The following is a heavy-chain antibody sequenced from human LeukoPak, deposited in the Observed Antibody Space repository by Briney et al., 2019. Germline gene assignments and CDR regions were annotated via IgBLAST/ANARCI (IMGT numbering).Heavy chain of an antibody. CDR2: ISGSGDST. CDR1: GFSFSSYA. V-gene: IGHV3-23*01. D-gene: IGHD6-13*01. J-gene: IGHJ6*02. CDR3: IAAAGFSGDYGMDV. Sequence: GGSLRLSCAASGFSFSSYAMNWVRQGPGKGLECVSVISGSGDSTYYADSVKGRFTISRDNSKNTLYLQMNSLRAEDTAIYYCIAAAGFSGDYGMDVWGQGTTVTVSS.